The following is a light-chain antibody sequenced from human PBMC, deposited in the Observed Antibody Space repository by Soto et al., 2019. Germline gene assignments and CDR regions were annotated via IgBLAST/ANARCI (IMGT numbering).Light chain of an antibody. J-gene: IGLJ2*01. Sequence: QSALTQPASVSGSPGQSITISCTGISSDVGSYNLVSWNQQHPGKAPKLMIYEGSKRPSGISNRFSGSKSGNTASLTISGLQAEDEADYYCCSYAGSSTFSVLFGGGTKLTVL. CDR3: CSYAGSSTFSVL. CDR2: EGS. CDR1: SSDVGSYNL. V-gene: IGLV2-23*03.